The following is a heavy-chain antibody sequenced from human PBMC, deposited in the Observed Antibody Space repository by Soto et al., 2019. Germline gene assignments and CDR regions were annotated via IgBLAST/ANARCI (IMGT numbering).Heavy chain of an antibody. J-gene: IGHJ6*02. D-gene: IGHD2-2*01. CDR3: NSGDIAVVPGAAEPYYNYGMDV. Sequence: PGGSLRLSCTASGFTFGDYTMTWVRQAPGKGLEWVGFIRSNAYGGTTEYAASVKGRFTISRDDSKSIAYLQMNSLKTEDTAVYYCNSGDIAVVPGAAEPYYNYGMDVWGHGTTVTVSS. V-gene: IGHV3-49*04. CDR1: GFTFGDYT. CDR2: IRSNAYGGTT.